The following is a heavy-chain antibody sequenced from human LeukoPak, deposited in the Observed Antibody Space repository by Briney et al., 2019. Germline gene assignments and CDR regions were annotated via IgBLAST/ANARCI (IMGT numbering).Heavy chain of an antibody. CDR1: GGTFSSYA. CDR2: IIPIFGTA. Sequence: GASVKVSCKASGGTFSSYAISWVRQAPGQGLEWMGGIIPIFGTANYAQKFQGRVTITTDESTSTAYMELSSLRSEDTAVYYCARDREVYYYDSSGYYGGGFDYWGQGTLVTVSS. D-gene: IGHD3-22*01. V-gene: IGHV1-69*05. CDR3: ARDREVYYYDSSGYYGGGFDY. J-gene: IGHJ4*02.